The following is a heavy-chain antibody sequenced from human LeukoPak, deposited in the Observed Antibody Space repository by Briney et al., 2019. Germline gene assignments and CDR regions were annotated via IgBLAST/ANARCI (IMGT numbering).Heavy chain of an antibody. D-gene: IGHD6-6*01. CDR3: ASTTYSSSSPDY. V-gene: IGHV1-2*02. CDR2: ISPNSGGT. J-gene: IGHJ4*02. CDR1: GYTFTGYY. Sequence: ASVTVSCKSSGYTFTGYYMHWVRQAPGQGLEWLGWISPNSGGTNYAQKFQGRVTMTRETSISTAYMELSRLRSDDTAVYYWASTTYSSSSPDYWGQGTLVTVSS.